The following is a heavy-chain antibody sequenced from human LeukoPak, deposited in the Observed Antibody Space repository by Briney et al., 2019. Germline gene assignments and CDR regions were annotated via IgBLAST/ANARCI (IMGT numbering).Heavy chain of an antibody. CDR3: ARAGSSSWYYYWFDP. Sequence: SETLSLTCTVSGGSISSSSYYWGWIRQPPGKGLEWIGSIYYSGSTYYNPSLKSRVTISVDTSKNQFSLKLSSVTAADTAVYYCARAGSSSWYYYWFDPWGQGTLVTVSS. D-gene: IGHD6-13*01. CDR1: GGSISSSSYY. J-gene: IGHJ5*02. CDR2: IYYSGST. V-gene: IGHV4-39*07.